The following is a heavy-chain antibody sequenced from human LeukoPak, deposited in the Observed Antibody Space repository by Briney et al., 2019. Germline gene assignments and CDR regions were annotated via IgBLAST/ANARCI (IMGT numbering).Heavy chain of an antibody. CDR1: GFTFSSYS. CDR3: ARESPTGTGY. Sequence: PGGSLRLSRAASGFTFSSYSMNWVRQAPGKGLEWVSSISSSSSYIYYADSVKGRFTISRDNAKNSLYLQMNSLRAEDTAVYYCARESPTGTGYWGQGTLVTVSS. CDR2: ISSSSSYI. J-gene: IGHJ4*02. D-gene: IGHD1-1*01. V-gene: IGHV3-21*01.